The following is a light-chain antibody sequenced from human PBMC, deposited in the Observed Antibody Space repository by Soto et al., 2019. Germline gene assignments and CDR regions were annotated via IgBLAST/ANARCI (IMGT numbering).Light chain of an antibody. CDR1: RNDVGGYDF. V-gene: IGLV2-11*01. CDR2: DVS. J-gene: IGLJ1*01. Sequence: QSALTQPRSVSGSPGQSVTISCTGTRNDVGGYDFVSWYQHHPGKAPRLLLYDVSERPSGVPDRFSGSKSGDTASLTISGLQAEDEADYYCCSYAGIYTPYVFGSGTKLTVL. CDR3: CSYAGIYTPYV.